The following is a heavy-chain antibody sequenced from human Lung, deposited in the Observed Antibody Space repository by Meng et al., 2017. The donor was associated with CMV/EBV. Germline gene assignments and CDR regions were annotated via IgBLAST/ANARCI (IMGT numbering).Heavy chain of an antibody. V-gene: IGHV3-74*01. J-gene: IGHJ4*02. CDR1: GFTFSSYW. CDR2: IDSDGSST. Sequence: GGSLRLXXAASGFTFSSYWMHWVRQAPGKGLEWVSRIDSDGSSTTYAESVKGRFTISRDNATNTLFLQMISLRAEDTAVYYCTRDGDYYDATLHWGQGSLVTVSS. CDR3: TRDGDYYDATLH. D-gene: IGHD3-16*01.